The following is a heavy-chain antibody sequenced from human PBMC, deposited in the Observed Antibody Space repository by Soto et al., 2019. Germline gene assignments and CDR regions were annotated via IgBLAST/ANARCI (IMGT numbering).Heavy chain of an antibody. V-gene: IGHV4-34*01. Sequence: SETLSVTWAVYDESLSGYYYTWTRQPPGKGLEWIGEIHPSGSTHYNPSLKTRVTLSQDTSKKQLSLNLISVTAADTAVYYCSRGIDAYKGGRTWGQGTLVTAPQ. CDR3: SRGIDAYKGGRT. CDR1: DESLSGYY. J-gene: IGHJ5*02. D-gene: IGHD1-1*01. CDR2: IHPSGST.